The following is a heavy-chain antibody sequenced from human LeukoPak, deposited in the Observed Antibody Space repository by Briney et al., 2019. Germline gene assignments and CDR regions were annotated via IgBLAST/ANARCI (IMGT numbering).Heavy chain of an antibody. CDR1: GGTFSTYA. CDR3: ATSPTSDSPGY. V-gene: IGHV1-69*01. Sequence: SVKVSCKASGGTFSTYAISWVRQAPGQGLEWMGGIIPILATANYAQKFQGRVTITADESTSTAYMELSSLRSEDAAVYYCATSPTSDSPGYWGQGTLVTVSS. J-gene: IGHJ4*02. D-gene: IGHD2-21*02. CDR2: IIPILATA.